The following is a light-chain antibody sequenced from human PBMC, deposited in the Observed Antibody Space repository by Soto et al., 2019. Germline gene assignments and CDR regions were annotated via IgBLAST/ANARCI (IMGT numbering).Light chain of an antibody. J-gene: IGLJ1*01. CDR3: CSSGGSPTYV. V-gene: IGLV2-23*02. CDR2: EVN. CDR1: SDDIGTYEY. Sequence: QSALTQHACVSGSPGQSITISCTGSSDDIGTYEYISWYQQHPGKAPKLMIFEVNKRPSGVSNRFSGSKSGNTASLTISGLKVEDEADYYCCSSGGSPTYVFGTGTRSPS.